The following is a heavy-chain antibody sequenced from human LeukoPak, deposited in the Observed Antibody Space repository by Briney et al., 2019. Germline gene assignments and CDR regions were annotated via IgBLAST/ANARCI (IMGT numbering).Heavy chain of an antibody. CDR2: INSDGSST. D-gene: IGHD3-10*01. J-gene: IGHJ4*02. CDR1: GFTFSSYW. CDR3: ARSYGSGSYYAVSPSDY. V-gene: IGHV3-74*01. Sequence: GGSLRLSCAASGFTFSSYWMHWVRQAPGKGLVWVSRINSDGSSTSYADSVKGPFTISRDNAKNTLYLQMNSLRAEDTAVYYCARSYGSGSYYAVSPSDYWGQGTLVTVSS.